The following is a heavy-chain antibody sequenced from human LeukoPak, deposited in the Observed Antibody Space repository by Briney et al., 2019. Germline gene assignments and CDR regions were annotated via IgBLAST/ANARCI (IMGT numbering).Heavy chain of an antibody. CDR1: GYTFTSYD. J-gene: IGHJ4*02. CDR2: MNPNSGNT. CDR3: ARAYCSGGSCSASDY. V-gene: IGHV1-8*01. Sequence: ASVKVSCKASGYTFTSYDINWVRRATGQGLEWMGRMNPNSGNTGYAQKFQGRVTMTRNTSISTAYMELSSLRSEDTAVYYCARAYCSGGSCSASDYWGQGTLVTVSS. D-gene: IGHD2-15*01.